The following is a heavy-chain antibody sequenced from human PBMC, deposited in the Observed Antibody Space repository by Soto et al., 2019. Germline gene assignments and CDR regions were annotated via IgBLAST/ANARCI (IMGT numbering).Heavy chain of an antibody. CDR1: GGTFSSYA. Sequence: ASVKVSCKASGGTFSSYAISWVRQAPGQGLEWMGGIIPIFGTANYAQKFQGRVTITADESTSTAYMELSSLRSEDTAVYYCARASYYDFWSGYSTYYYYYGMDVWGQGTTVTV. CDR2: IIPIFGTA. D-gene: IGHD3-3*01. V-gene: IGHV1-69*13. J-gene: IGHJ6*02. CDR3: ARASYYDFWSGYSTYYYYYGMDV.